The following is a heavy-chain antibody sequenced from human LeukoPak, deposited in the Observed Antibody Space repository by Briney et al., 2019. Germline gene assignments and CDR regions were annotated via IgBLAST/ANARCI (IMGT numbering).Heavy chain of an antibody. CDR3: AKPGGQQLVPDYFDY. Sequence: PGGSLRLSCAASGFTFSAYAMTWVRQAAGKGLEWVSAISGSGGSTYYADSVKGRFTISRDNSKNTLYLQMNSLRAEDTAVYYCAKPGGQQLVPDYFDYWGQGTLVTVSS. J-gene: IGHJ4*02. CDR2: ISGSGGST. CDR1: GFTFSAYA. D-gene: IGHD6-13*01. V-gene: IGHV3-23*01.